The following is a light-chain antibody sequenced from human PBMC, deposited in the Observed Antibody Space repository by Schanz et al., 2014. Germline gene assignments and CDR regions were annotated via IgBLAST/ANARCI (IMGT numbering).Light chain of an antibody. V-gene: IGLV1-40*01. CDR3: QSFDSSLTL. CDR2: GNT. CDR1: SSNIGAGYD. J-gene: IGLJ2*01. Sequence: QSVLTQPLSVSGAPGQRVTISCTGSSSNIGAGYDVHWYQQLPGTAPKLVIFGNTNRPSGVPDRFSGSKSGTSASLAIAGLQAEDEAVYYCQSFDSSLTLFGGGTKVTVL.